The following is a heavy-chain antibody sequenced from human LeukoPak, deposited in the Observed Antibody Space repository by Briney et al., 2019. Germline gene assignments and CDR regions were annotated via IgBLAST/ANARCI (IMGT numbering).Heavy chain of an antibody. D-gene: IGHD3-10*01. CDR1: GGSISSYY. V-gene: IGHV4-4*07. CDR2: IYTSGST. CDR3: ARDLLWFGELVRRGTYYYYGMDV. Sequence: SETLSLTCTVSGGSISSYYWSWIRQPAGKGLEWIGRIYTSGSTNYNPSLKSRVTMSVDTSKNQFSLKLSSVTAADTAVYYCARDLLWFGELVRRGTYYYYGMDVWGQGTTVTVSS. J-gene: IGHJ6*02.